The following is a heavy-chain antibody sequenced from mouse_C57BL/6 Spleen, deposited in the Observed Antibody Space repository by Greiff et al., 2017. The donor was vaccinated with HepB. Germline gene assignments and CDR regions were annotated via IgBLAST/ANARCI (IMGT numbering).Heavy chain of an antibody. CDR3: AGGMVTTRVYFDY. D-gene: IGHD2-2*01. V-gene: IGHV1-82*01. CDR2: IYPGDGDT. CDR1: GYAFSSSW. J-gene: IGHJ2*01. Sequence: QVQLKESGPELVKPGASVKISCKASGYAFSSSWMNWVKQRPGKGLEWIGRIYPGDGDTNYNGKFKGKATPTADKSSSTAYLQRSSLTSEDSAVYCWAGGMVTTRVYFDYWGQGTTLTVSS.